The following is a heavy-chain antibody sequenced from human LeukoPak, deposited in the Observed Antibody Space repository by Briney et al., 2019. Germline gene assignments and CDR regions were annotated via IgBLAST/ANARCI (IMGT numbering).Heavy chain of an antibody. CDR3: ARTDETAPAEDFQH. J-gene: IGHJ1*01. V-gene: IGHV3-11*03. CDR2: ISSSSNYT. D-gene: IGHD2-21*02. Sequence: NPGGSLRLSCAASGFTFSDYYMSWIRQAPGKGLEWVSYISSSSNYTNYADSVKGRFTICRDNAKNSMYLQMNSLRGEDTAVYYCARTDETAPAEDFQHWGQGTLVTVSS. CDR1: GFTFSDYY.